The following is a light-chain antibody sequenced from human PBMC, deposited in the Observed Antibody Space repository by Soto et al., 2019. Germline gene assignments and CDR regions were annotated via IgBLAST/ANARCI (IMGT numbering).Light chain of an antibody. J-gene: IGKJ1*01. CDR2: DAS. V-gene: IGKV3-11*01. Sequence: EIVLTQSPATLSLSPGERATLSCRASQSVYSCLAWYQQKPGQAPRLLIYDASNRSTGIPARISGGGSGTDFTLTVSSLEPEDFAVYYCHQRSNLPTWTVGQVTKVEIK. CDR3: HQRSNLPTWT. CDR1: QSVYSC.